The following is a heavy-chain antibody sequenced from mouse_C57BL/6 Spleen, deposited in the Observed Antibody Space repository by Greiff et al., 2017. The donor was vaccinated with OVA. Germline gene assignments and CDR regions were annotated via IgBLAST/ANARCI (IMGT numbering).Heavy chain of an antibody. D-gene: IGHD1-1*01. CDR2: IHPNSGST. Sequence: QVQLQQPGAELVKPGASVKLSCKASGYTFTSYWMHWVKQRPGQGLEWIGMIHPNSGSTNYNEKFKSKATLTVDKSSSTAYMQLSSLTSEDSAVYYGARERYYGSSYVGAMDYWGQGTSVTVSS. V-gene: IGHV1-64*01. J-gene: IGHJ4*01. CDR1: GYTFTSYW. CDR3: ARERYYGSSYVGAMDY.